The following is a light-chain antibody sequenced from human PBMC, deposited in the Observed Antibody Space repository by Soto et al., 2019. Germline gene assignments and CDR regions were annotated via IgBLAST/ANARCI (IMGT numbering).Light chain of an antibody. CDR3: QQFSNYPLT. V-gene: IGKV3-20*01. CDR1: QAVSNNC. Sequence: EFLLSPSPWCRPFSQGPSPTLPCKASQAVSNNCLAWYQQKPGQAPRLLIYDASSRATGITARFSGGGSGTDFTLTISRLEPEDFAVYYCQQFSNYPLTFGGGTKVDIK. J-gene: IGKJ4*01. CDR2: DAS.